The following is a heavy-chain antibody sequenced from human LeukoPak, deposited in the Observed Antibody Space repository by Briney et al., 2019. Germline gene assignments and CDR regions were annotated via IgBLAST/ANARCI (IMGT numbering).Heavy chain of an antibody. V-gene: IGHV3-23*01. D-gene: IGHD3-22*01. Sequence: PGASLRLSCAASGFTFSSFAMSCVRQAPAKCLESSSALSTSGVSTYYAASVKARFTISRDNSENTLFLQMNSLRAEDTAVYYCAKVLATRRVTTTVVVTADYFDNWGQGALVTVSS. J-gene: IGHJ4*02. CDR3: AKVLATRRVTTTVVVTADYFDN. CDR2: LSTSGVST. CDR1: GFTFSSFA.